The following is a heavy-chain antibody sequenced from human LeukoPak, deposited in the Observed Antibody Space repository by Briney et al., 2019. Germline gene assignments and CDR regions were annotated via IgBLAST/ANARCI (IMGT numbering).Heavy chain of an antibody. J-gene: IGHJ4*02. V-gene: IGHV3-66*01. CDR3: ARLSSSWFGGGIY. D-gene: IGHD6-13*01. CDR2: IYSGGST. Sequence: QSGGSLRLSCAASGFTVSSNYMSWVRQAPGKGLEWVSVIYSGGSTYYADSVKGRFAISRDNSKNTLYLQMNSLRAEDTAVYYCARLSSSWFGGGIYWGQGTLVTVSS. CDR1: GFTVSSNY.